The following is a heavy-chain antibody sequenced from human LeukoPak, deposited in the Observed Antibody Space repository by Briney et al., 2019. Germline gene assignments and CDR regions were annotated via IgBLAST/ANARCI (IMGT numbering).Heavy chain of an antibody. CDR1: GGSFSGYY. V-gene: IGHV4-34*01. D-gene: IGHD3-10*01. J-gene: IGHJ4*02. Sequence: SETLSLTCAVYGGSFSGYYRSWIRQPPGKGLEWIGEINHSGSTNYNPSLKSRVTISVDTSKNQFSLKLSSVTAADTAVYYCARGGHGSGRYIDYWGQGTLVTVSS. CDR2: INHSGST. CDR3: ARGGHGSGRYIDY.